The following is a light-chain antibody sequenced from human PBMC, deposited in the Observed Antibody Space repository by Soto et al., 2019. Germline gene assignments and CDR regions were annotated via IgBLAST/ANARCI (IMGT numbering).Light chain of an antibody. CDR3: QQSYSTPIT. Sequence: EIQVTQSPATLSAPVGDRVTITCRASQSISSWLAWYQQKPGKAPKLLIYAASSLQSGVPSRFSGSGSGTDFTLTISSLQPEDFATYYCQQSYSTPITFAQGTRLEI. CDR1: QSISSW. J-gene: IGKJ5*01. CDR2: AAS. V-gene: IGKV1-39*01.